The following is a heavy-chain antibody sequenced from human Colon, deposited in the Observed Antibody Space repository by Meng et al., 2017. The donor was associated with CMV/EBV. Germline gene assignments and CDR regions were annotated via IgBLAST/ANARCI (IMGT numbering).Heavy chain of an antibody. Sequence: GGSLRLSCAASGFTFRSNEMNWVRQAPGKGLEWVSQISGLAKDIYYADSVKGRFTISRDNAKKSLYLQMTSLRAEDTALYYCARIYDYGGAHYGMDVWGQGTTVTVSS. CDR1: GFTFRSNE. J-gene: IGHJ6*02. V-gene: IGHV3-48*03. D-gene: IGHD4/OR15-4a*01. CDR3: ARIYDYGGAHYGMDV. CDR2: ISGLAKDI.